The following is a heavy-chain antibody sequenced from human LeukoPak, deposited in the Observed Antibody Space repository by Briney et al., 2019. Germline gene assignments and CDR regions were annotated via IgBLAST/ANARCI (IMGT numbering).Heavy chain of an antibody. J-gene: IGHJ4*02. CDR2: ISYDGSNK. CDR1: GFTFSSYG. CDR3: AKPYTGIVGGDY. D-gene: IGHD1-26*01. Sequence: GGSLRLSCAASGFTFSSYGMHWVRQAPGKGLEWVAVISYDGSNKYYADSVKGRFTISGDNSKNTLYLQMNSLRAEDTAVYYCAKPYTGIVGGDYWGQGTLVTVSS. V-gene: IGHV3-30*18.